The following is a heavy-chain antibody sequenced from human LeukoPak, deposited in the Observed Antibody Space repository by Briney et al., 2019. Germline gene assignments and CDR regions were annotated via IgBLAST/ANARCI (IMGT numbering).Heavy chain of an antibody. CDR2: INHSGST. D-gene: IGHD6-13*01. CDR1: GGSFSGYY. J-gene: IGHJ6*02. CDR3: ARGSGGYIAAAGTRYYYGMDV. V-gene: IGHV4-34*01. Sequence: SETLSLTCAVSGGSFSGYYWSWIRQPPGKGLEWIGEINHSGSTNYNPSLKSRVTISVDTSKNQFSLKLSSVTAADTAVYYCARGSGGYIAAAGTRYYYGMDVWGQGTTVTVSS.